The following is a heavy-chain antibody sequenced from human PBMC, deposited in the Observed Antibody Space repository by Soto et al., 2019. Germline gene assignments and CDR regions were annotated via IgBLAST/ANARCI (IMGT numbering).Heavy chain of an antibody. CDR2: IYWDDDK. D-gene: IGHD4-17*01. V-gene: IGHV2-5*02. CDR1: GFSLTTSGVG. J-gene: IGHJ5*02. CDR3: AHRTTTVTWWFDP. Sequence: QITLKESGPTLGKPTQTLTLTCTFSGFSLTTSGVGVGWIRQPPGKALEWLALIYWDDDKRSSPSLKIRRSITKDTSKNQVVLTMTNMDHADTATYLCAHRTTTVTWWFDPWGQGTLVTVSS.